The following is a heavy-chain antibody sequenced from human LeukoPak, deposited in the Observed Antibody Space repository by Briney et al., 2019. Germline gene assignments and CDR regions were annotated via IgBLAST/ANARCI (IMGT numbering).Heavy chain of an antibody. V-gene: IGHV3-23*01. CDR2: ISGSGRDT. CDR3: AQSSGYNYAVS. CDR1: GFTFNSYA. D-gene: IGHD5-18*01. J-gene: IGHJ5*02. Sequence: PGGSLRLSCVAPGFTFNSYAMTWVRQAPGKGLEWVSSISGSGRDTYYADSVKGRFTISRDNSKNTVYLQLNSLRVDDTAVFYCAQSSGYNYAVSWGQGTLVAVSS.